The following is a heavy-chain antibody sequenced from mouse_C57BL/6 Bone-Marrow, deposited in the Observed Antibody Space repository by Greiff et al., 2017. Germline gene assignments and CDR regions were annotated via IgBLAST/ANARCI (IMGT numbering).Heavy chain of an antibody. CDR2: INPNNGGT. CDR1: GYTFTSYW. J-gene: IGHJ2*01. CDR3: ARIVHTPY. D-gene: IGHD5-1-1*01. Sequence: VQLKQPGAELVMPGASVKLSCKASGYTFTSYWMHWVKQSHGKSLEWIGYINPNNGGTSYNQKFKGKATLTVNKSSSTAYMELRSLTSEDSAVYYCARIVHTPYWGQGTTHTVSS. V-gene: IGHV1-22*01.